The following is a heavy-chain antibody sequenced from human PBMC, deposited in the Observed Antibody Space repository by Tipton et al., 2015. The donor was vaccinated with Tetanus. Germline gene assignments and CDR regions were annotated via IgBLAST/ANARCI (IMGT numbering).Heavy chain of an antibody. CDR2: INPSGGST. Sequence: QLVQSGAEVKKPGASVKVSCKASGYTFTAYYVHWVRQAPGQGLEWVGMINPSGGSTSYAQKFQGRITLTRVTSTNTVYMELNSLGSDDTAVYYCTRAVMSFDLWGRGTLVTVSS. CDR1: GYTFTAYY. D-gene: IGHD2-21*01. V-gene: IGHV1-46*01. J-gene: IGHJ2*01. CDR3: TRAVMSFDL.